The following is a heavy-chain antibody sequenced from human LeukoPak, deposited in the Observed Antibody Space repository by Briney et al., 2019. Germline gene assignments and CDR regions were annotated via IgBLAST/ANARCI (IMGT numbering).Heavy chain of an antibody. V-gene: IGHV3-21*01. J-gene: IGHJ4*02. CDR1: GFTFSSYS. Sequence: GGSLTLSCAASGFTFSSYSMNWVRQAPGKGLEWVSSISSSSSYIYYADSVKGRFTISRDNAKNSLYLQMNSLRAEDTAVYYCARGKETYYYGSRSYYPTTTPDYWGQGTLVTVSS. D-gene: IGHD3-10*01. CDR2: ISSSSSYI. CDR3: ARGKETYYYGSRSYYPTTTPDY.